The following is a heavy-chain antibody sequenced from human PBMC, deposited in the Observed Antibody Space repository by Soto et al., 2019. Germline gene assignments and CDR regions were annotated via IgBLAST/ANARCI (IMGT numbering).Heavy chain of an antibody. V-gene: IGHV4-34*01. D-gene: IGHD6-13*01. CDR2: INHSGST. CDR3: ARGPRYRSSLDY. CDR1: GGSFSGYY. J-gene: IGHJ4*02. Sequence: SETLSLTCAVYGGSFSGYYWSWIRQPPGKGLEWIGEINHSGSTNYNPSLKSRVTISVDTSKNQFSLKLSSVTAADTAVYYCARGPRYRSSLDYWGQGTLVTVSS.